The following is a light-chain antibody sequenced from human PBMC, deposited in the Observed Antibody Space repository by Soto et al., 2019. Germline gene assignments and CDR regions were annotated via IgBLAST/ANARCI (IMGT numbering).Light chain of an antibody. V-gene: IGKV1-5*01. CDR3: QQYNSYWT. Sequence: DMQMTQSPSTLSASVGDGVTITCRASQSISSWLAWYQQKPGKAPKLLIYDASSLESGVPSRFSGSGSGTEFTLTISSLQPDDFATYYCQQYNSYWTFGQGTKV. CDR2: DAS. J-gene: IGKJ1*01. CDR1: QSISSW.